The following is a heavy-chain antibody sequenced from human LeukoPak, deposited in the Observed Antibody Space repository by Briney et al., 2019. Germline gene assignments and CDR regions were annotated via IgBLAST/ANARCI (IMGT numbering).Heavy chain of an antibody. D-gene: IGHD4-17*01. CDR3: AKDAYGDYGS. CDR1: GFTFSSYA. V-gene: IGHV3-23*01. CDR2: ISDTGGTT. J-gene: IGHJ4*02. Sequence: QPGGSLRLSCAASGFTFSSYAMSWLPRAPGKGLEWVSTISDTGGTTYYADSVKGRFTISRDNSKSTLYLQMNSLSAEDTAEYYCAKDAYGDYGSWGQGTLVTVSS.